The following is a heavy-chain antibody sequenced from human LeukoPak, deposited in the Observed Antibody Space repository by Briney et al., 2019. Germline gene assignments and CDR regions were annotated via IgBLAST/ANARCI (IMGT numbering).Heavy chain of an antibody. V-gene: IGHV3-7*04. CDR3: ARDYYGSGWYGDY. D-gene: IGHD6-19*01. CDR1: GFXFGIYW. J-gene: IGHJ4*02. Sequence: PGGSLRLSCAASGFXFGIYWISWVRQAPGKGLEWVANIKQDGSEKFYVDSVKGRFTLSRDNAKNSLFLQMNSLRAEDTAVYYCARDYYGSGWYGDYWGQGTLVTVSS. CDR2: IKQDGSEK.